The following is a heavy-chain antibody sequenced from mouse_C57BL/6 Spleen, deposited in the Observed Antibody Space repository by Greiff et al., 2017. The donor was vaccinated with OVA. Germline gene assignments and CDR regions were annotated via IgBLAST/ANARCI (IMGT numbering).Heavy chain of an antibody. D-gene: IGHD1-3*01. Sequence: QVQLKQSGAELVRPGTSVKVSCKASGYAFTNYLIEWVKQRPGQGLEWIGVINPGSGGTNYNEKFKGKATLTADKSSSTAYMQLSSLTSEDSAVYFCYSSFAYWGQGTLVTVSA. CDR1: GYAFTNYL. J-gene: IGHJ3*01. V-gene: IGHV1-54*01. CDR2: INPGSGGT. CDR3: YSSFAY.